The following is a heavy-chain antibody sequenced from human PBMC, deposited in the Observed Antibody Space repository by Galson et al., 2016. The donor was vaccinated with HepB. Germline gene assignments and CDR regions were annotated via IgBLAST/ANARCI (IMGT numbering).Heavy chain of an antibody. CDR3: ARPKADDPGDYNWFDP. D-gene: IGHD4-17*01. V-gene: IGHV1-69*02. CDR2: IIPILGIA. CDR1: GGTLSSYP. Sequence: SVKVSCKASGGTLSSYPISWVRQAPGQGLEWMGRIIPILGIANSAQRFQGRLALTADKSTTTAYMQLSNLTSEDTAVDYCARPKADDPGDYNWFDPWGQGTLVTVSS. J-gene: IGHJ5*02.